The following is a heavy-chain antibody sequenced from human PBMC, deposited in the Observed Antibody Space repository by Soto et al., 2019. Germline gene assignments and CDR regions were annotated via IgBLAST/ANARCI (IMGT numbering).Heavy chain of an antibody. D-gene: IGHD6-13*01. J-gene: IGHJ6*02. CDR3: ARDVRDSSSWYRGYYYYYGMDV. CDR1: GFTFSSYA. Sequence: GGSLRLSCAASGFTFSSYAMHWVRQAPGKGLEWVAVISYDGSNKYYADSVKGRFTISRDNSKNTLYLQMDSLRAEDTAVYYCARDVRDSSSWYRGYYYYYGMDVWGQGTTVTVSS. CDR2: ISYDGSNK. V-gene: IGHV3-30-3*01.